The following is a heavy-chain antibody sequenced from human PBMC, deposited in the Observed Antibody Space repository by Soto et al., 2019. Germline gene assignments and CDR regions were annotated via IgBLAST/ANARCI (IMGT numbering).Heavy chain of an antibody. Sequence: ASVKVSCKASGYTFTSYYMHWVRQAPGQGLEWMGIINPSGGSTSYAQKFQGRVTMTRDTSTSTVYMELSSLRSEDTAVYYCARSPAPLVVVAVTSGFDHWGQGTLVTVYS. V-gene: IGHV1-46*01. J-gene: IGHJ4*02. CDR3: ARSPAPLVVVAVTSGFDH. CDR2: INPSGGST. D-gene: IGHD2-15*01. CDR1: GYTFTSYY.